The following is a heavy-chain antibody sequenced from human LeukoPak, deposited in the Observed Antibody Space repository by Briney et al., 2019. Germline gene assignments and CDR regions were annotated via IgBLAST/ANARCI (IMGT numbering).Heavy chain of an antibody. CDR3: ARDRMVAATTFWFDP. V-gene: IGHV1-46*01. J-gene: IGHJ5*02. CDR1: GYTFTTYY. Sequence: ASVKVSCKASGYTFTTYYLHWVRQAPGQGLEWMGLINPSDGSTNYARKFQGRVTMTRDTSTTTLYMELSSLRSDDTAMYYCARDRMVAATTFWFDPWGQGTLVTV. CDR2: INPSDGST. D-gene: IGHD2-15*01.